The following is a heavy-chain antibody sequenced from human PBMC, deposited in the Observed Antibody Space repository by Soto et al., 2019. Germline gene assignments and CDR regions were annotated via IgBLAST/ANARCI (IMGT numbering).Heavy chain of an antibody. D-gene: IGHD3-9*01. J-gene: IGHJ3*02. CDR3: ARGRTLRYFDWTHDAFDI. V-gene: IGHV4-34*01. Sequence: SETLSLTCAVYGGSFSGYYWSWIRQPPGKGLEWIGEINHSGSTNYNPYLKSRVTISVETSKNQFSLKLSSVTAADTAVYYCARGRTLRYFDWTHDAFDIWGQGTMVTVSS. CDR1: GGSFSGYY. CDR2: INHSGST.